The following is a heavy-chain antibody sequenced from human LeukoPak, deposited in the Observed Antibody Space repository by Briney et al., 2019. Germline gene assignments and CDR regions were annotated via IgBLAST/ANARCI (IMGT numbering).Heavy chain of an antibody. J-gene: IGHJ6*02. CDR1: GFTFSRYC. Sequence: GGSLSLSCAASGFTFSRYCLHWVRQAPGKGLVWVSRIDSDGSSTNYADSVKGRFTISRDNAKNTLYLQMNSLRAEDTALYYCAKEDRLGYNYAYGLDVWGQGTTVSVSS. D-gene: IGHD5-18*01. V-gene: IGHV3-74*01. CDR2: IDSDGSST. CDR3: AKEDRLGYNYAYGLDV.